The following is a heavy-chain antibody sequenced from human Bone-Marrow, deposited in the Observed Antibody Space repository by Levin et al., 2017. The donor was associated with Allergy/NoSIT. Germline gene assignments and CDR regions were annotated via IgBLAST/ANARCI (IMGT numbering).Heavy chain of an antibody. V-gene: IGHV1-69*13. CDR2: IIPIFGTA. CDR1: GGTFSGYA. J-gene: IGHJ6*02. CDR3: ARAQPSFVVVVAATPFYYYGMDV. Sequence: GASVKVSCKASGGTFSGYAISWVRQAPGQGLEWMGGIIPIFGTANYAQKFQGRVTITADESTSTAYMELSSLRSEDTAVYYCARAQPSFVVVVAATPFYYYGMDVWGQGTTVTVSS. D-gene: IGHD2-15*01.